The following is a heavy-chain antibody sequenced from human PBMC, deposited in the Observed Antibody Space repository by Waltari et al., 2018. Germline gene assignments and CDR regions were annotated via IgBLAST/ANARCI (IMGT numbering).Heavy chain of an antibody. CDR3: ARSEVLATGNYYFDY. Sequence: EVQLVQSGAEVKKPGESLKISCKGSGYTFNSYWIGWVRQMPGKGLEWMAIIYPGDSYSRYSPPFQGQVTISVDKSINTAYLQWDNLKTSDSAIYYCARSEVLATGNYYFDYWGQGTLVTVSS. D-gene: IGHD5-12*01. CDR2: IYPGDSYS. J-gene: IGHJ4*02. CDR1: GYTFNSYW. V-gene: IGHV5-51*01.